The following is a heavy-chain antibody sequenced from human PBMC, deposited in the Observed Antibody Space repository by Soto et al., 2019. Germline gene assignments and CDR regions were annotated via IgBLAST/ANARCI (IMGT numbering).Heavy chain of an antibody. V-gene: IGHV4-34*01. CDR1: GWSFRGYY. Sequence: SETQSLTSTFYGWSFRGYYWSWIRQPTGKGLEWIGYINYSGSTNYNPSLKSRVTISVDTSKNQFSLKLSSVTAADTAVYYCARMVVVAATRRFDAFDIWGQGTMVTVSS. CDR2: INYSGST. CDR3: ARMVVVAATRRFDAFDI. D-gene: IGHD2-15*01. J-gene: IGHJ3*02.